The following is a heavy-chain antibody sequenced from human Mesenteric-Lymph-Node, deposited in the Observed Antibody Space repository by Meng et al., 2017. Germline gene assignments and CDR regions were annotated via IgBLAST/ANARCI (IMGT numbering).Heavy chain of an antibody. V-gene: IGHV3-33*01. D-gene: IGHD3-22*01. Sequence: GGSLRLSCAASGFTFSSYGMHWVRQAPGKGLEWVAVIWYDGSNKYYADSVKGRFTISRDNAKNSLYLQMNSLRAEDTAVYYCAREYSSGYLDYWGQGTLVTVSS. CDR1: GFTFSSYG. J-gene: IGHJ4*02. CDR2: IWYDGSNK. CDR3: AREYSSGYLDY.